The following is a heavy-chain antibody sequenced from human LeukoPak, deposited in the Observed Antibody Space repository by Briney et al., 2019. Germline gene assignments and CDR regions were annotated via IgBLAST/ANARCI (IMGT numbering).Heavy chain of an antibody. J-gene: IGHJ4*02. CDR1: GFTVSGNY. V-gene: IGHV3-53*01. D-gene: IGHD3-10*01. CDR3: ASGEWPQDY. CDR2: IYAGGNT. Sequence: QAGGSLRLSCAASGFTVSGNYMTWVRQAPGRGLEWVSLIYAGGNTYYPASVMGRFTISRDNSKNTLYLQMNSLRAEDTAVYYCASGEWPQDYWGQGTLVTVSS.